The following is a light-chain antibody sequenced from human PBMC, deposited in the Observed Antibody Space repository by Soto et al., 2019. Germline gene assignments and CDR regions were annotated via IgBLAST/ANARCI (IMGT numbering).Light chain of an antibody. V-gene: IGLV1-51*01. CDR1: SSNIGGNS. CDR3: GSWDSSLSAYV. CDR2: DDN. Sequence: QSVMTQPPSVSAAPGQKVTISCSGGSSNIGGNSVSWYQQLPGTAPKLLIYDDNKRPSGIPDRFSGSKSGTSATLGITGFQTGDEADYYCGSWDSSLSAYVLGTGTKLTVL. J-gene: IGLJ1*01.